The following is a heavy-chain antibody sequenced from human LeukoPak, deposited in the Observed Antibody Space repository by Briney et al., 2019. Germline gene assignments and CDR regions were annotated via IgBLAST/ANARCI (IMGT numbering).Heavy chain of an antibody. Sequence: PSETLSLTCTVSGGSISSYYRSWIRQPAGKGLEWIGRIYTSGSTNYNHSLKSRVSMSVDTSKNQFSLKLSSVTAADTAVYYCARGSWGTGGFYYYYMDVWGKGTTVTVSS. CDR1: GGSISSYY. D-gene: IGHD3-10*01. CDR2: IYTSGST. J-gene: IGHJ6*03. CDR3: ARGSWGTGGFYYYYMDV. V-gene: IGHV4-4*07.